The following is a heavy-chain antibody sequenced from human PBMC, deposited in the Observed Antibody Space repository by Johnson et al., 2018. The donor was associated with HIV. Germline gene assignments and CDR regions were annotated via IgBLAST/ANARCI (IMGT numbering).Heavy chain of an antibody. CDR1: GFTFSNYA. J-gene: IGHJ3*01. Sequence: VQLLESGGGVVQPGRSLRLSCAASGFTFSNYAMHWVRQAPGKGLEWVAVISADGRNKYYADSVKGRFTIARDSSKNTLHLQMNSLRAEDTAIYYCAITSGTDAFDFWGRGTMVTVSS. CDR2: ISADGRNK. V-gene: IGHV3-30*03. CDR3: AITSGTDAFDF. D-gene: IGHD1-1*01.